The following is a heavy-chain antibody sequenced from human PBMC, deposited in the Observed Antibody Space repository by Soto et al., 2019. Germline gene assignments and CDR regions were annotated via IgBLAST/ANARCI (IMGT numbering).Heavy chain of an antibody. CDR1: GGSISSGGYF. CDR2: IYYSGNI. D-gene: IGHD1-1*01. V-gene: IGHV4-31*03. J-gene: IGHJ4*02. Sequence: NPSETLSLTCTVSGGSISSGGYFWSWVRQPPGKGLEWIGYIYYSGNIYYNPSLRSRVTISVDTSKNQFSLKMSSVTAADTAVYSCARGWVHSHHFDSWGQGTLVTVSS. CDR3: ARGWVHSHHFDS.